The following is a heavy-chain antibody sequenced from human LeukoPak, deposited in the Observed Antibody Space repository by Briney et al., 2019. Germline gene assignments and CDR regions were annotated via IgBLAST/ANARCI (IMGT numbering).Heavy chain of an antibody. D-gene: IGHD3-22*01. J-gene: IGHJ5*02. CDR2: IIPIFGTA. CDR3: ARDYYDSSGYSP. V-gene: IGHV1-69*06. Sequence: GASVKVSCKASGGTFSSYAINCVRQAPGQGLEWMGGIIPIFGTANYAQKFQGRVTITADKSTSTAYMELSSLRSEDTAVYYCARDYYDSSGYSPWGQGTLVTVSS. CDR1: GGTFSSYA.